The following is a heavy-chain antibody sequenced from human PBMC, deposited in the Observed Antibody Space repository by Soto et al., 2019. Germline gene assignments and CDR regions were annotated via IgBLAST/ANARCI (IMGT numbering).Heavy chain of an antibody. CDR1: GGSISSYY. V-gene: IGHV4-59*01. CDR2: IYYSGST. J-gene: IGHJ5*02. D-gene: IGHD2-2*01. Sequence: SETLSLTCTVSGGSISSYYWSWIRQPPGKGLEWIGYIYYSGSTNYNPSLKGRVTISVDTSKNQFSLKLSSVTAADTAVYYCARDRGSVVVPAAIFWFDPWGQGTLVTVSS. CDR3: ARDRGSVVVPAAIFWFDP.